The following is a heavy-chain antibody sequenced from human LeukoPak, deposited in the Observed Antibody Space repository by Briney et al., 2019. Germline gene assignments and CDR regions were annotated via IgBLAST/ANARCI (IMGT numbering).Heavy chain of an antibody. CDR3: ARLAYYYDSSGYPFDY. J-gene: IGHJ4*02. Sequence: GESLKISCKGSEYSFTSYWIGWVRQMPGKGLEWMGIIYPGDSDTRYSPSFQGQVTISADKSISTAYLQWSSLKASDTAMYYCARLAYYYDSSGYPFDYWGQGTLVTVSS. V-gene: IGHV5-51*01. D-gene: IGHD3-22*01. CDR1: EYSFTSYW. CDR2: IYPGDSDT.